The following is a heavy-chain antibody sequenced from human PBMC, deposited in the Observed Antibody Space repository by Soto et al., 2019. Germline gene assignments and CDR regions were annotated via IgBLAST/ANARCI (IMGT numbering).Heavy chain of an antibody. CDR1: GFTFSSYS. CDR2: ISSSSSYI. D-gene: IGHD5-12*01. J-gene: IGHJ4*02. CDR3: ATPEYSGYGSGMN. Sequence: EVQLVESGGGLVKPGGSLRLSCAASGFTFSSYSMNWVRQAPGKGLEWVSSISSSSSYIYYADSVKGRFTISRDNAKNSLYLQMNSLRAEDTAVYYCATPEYSGYGSGMNWGQGTLVTVSS. V-gene: IGHV3-21*01.